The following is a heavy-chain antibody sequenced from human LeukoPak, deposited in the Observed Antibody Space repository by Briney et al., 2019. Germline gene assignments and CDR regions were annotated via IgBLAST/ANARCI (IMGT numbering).Heavy chain of an antibody. Sequence: SETLSLTCTVSGDSVNSGSYYWSWIRQPPGKGLEWIGNIYYTGSTNYAPSFRGRVTISLDTSKNHFSPKLTSVTAADTAVYYCASGDFDNWGQGTLVTVSS. CDR1: GDSVNSGSYY. D-gene: IGHD3-10*01. J-gene: IGHJ4*02. CDR3: ASGDFDN. V-gene: IGHV4-61*03. CDR2: IYYTGST.